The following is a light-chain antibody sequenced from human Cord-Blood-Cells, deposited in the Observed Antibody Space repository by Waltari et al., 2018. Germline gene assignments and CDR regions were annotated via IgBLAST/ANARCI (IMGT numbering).Light chain of an antibody. CDR1: SSDVGGYNY. CDR3: SAYTSSSTYV. J-gene: IGLJ1*01. Sequence: QSALTQPASVSGSPGQSITISCTGTSSDVGGYNYVSWYQQHPGKAPKLMIYEVSNRPSGVSNRFSGSKSGNTASRTIYGLQAEDEADYYCSAYTSSSTYVFGTGTKVTVL. V-gene: IGLV2-14*01. CDR2: EVS.